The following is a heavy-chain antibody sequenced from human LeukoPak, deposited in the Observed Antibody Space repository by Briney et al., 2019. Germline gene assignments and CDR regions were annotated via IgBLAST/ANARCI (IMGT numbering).Heavy chain of an antibody. D-gene: IGHD3-3*01. Sequence: PSETLSLTCTVSGGSMSSYYWSWIRQPPGKGLEWIGYIYYSGSTYYNPSLKSRVTISVDTSKNQFSLKLSSVTAADTAVYYCARGGADVNRFLVDYWGQGTLVTVSS. J-gene: IGHJ4*02. CDR3: ARGGADVNRFLVDY. CDR1: GGSMSSYY. V-gene: IGHV4-59*08. CDR2: IYYSGST.